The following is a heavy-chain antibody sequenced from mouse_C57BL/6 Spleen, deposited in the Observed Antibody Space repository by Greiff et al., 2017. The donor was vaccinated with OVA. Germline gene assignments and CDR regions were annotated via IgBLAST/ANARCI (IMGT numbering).Heavy chain of an antibody. V-gene: IGHV1-55*01. D-gene: IGHD2-5*01. J-gene: IGHJ3*01. Sequence: QVQLQQPGAELVKPGASVQMSCKASGYTFTSYWITWVKQRPGQGLEWLGDIYPGSGSTNYNEKFKSKATLTVETSSSTAYMQLSSLTSEDSAVYYCARGGDYSNYEAYWGQGTLVTVSA. CDR3: ARGGDYSNYEAY. CDR2: IYPGSGST. CDR1: GYTFTSYW.